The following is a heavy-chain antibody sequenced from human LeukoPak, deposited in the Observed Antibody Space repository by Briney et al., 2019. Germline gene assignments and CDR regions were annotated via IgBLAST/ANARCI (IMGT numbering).Heavy chain of an antibody. CDR2: IRYDGSNK. CDR1: GFIFSSYG. V-gene: IGHV3-30*02. CDR3: TRVRFNYGNDAFDI. D-gene: IGHD3-10*01. Sequence: GGSLRLSCAASGFIFSSYGMHWVRQAPGKGLEWVALIRYDGSNKYYADSVKGRFTISRDNSKNTLYLQMNSLRAEDTAVYYCTRVRFNYGNDAFDIWGQGTMVTVSS. J-gene: IGHJ3*02.